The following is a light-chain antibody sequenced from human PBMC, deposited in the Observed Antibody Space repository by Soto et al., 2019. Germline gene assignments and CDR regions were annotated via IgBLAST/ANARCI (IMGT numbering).Light chain of an antibody. CDR1: QSVSSS. J-gene: IGKJ1*01. V-gene: IGKV3-11*01. CDR3: QQRSNWPGT. Sequence: EIVLTQSPATLSLSPGERATLYCRASQSVSSSLAWYQQKPGQAPRLLIYDASNRATGIPVRFSGGGSVTDFTLTISSLEPEDCAVYYCQQRSNWPGTFGQGTKVEIK. CDR2: DAS.